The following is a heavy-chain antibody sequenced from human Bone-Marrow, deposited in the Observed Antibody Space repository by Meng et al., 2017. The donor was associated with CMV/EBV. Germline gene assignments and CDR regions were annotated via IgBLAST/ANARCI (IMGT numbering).Heavy chain of an antibody. CDR2: IIPIFGIA. V-gene: IGHV1-69*10. CDR3: ARWEGLRLPMDV. CDR1: GGTFSSYA. Sequence: SVKVSCKASGGTFSSYAISWVRQAPGQGLEWMGGIIPIFGIANYAQKFQGRVTITADKSTSTAYMELSSLRSEDTAVYYCARWEGLRLPMDVWGQGTTVTVSS. D-gene: IGHD5-12*01. J-gene: IGHJ6*02.